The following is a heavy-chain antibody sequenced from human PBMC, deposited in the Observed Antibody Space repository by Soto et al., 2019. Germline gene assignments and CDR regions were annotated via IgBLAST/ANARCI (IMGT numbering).Heavy chain of an antibody. CDR2: IDPSDSNA. D-gene: IGHD2-8*02. Sequence: PGESLKISCQGSGYSFSDYWISWVRQMPGKGPEWMGRIDPSDSNAIYSPAFQGHVTISADKSVSTTYLQWSSLKASDTAMYYCARRIEAHTGYYYYALDVCGQGTTVTVYS. V-gene: IGHV5-10-1*01. J-gene: IGHJ6*02. CDR1: GYSFSDYW. CDR3: ARRIEAHTGYYYYALDV.